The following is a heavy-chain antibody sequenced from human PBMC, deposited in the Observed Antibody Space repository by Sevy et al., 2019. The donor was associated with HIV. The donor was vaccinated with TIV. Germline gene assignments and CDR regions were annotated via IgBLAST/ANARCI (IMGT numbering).Heavy chain of an antibody. Sequence: GGSLRLSCAASGFTFSSYAMHWVRQAPGKGLEWVAVISYDGSNKYYADSVKGRFTISRDNSKNTLYLQMNSLRAEDTAVYYCARDRAKWELPNDAFDIWGQGTMVTFSS. D-gene: IGHD1-26*01. CDR1: GFTFSSYA. V-gene: IGHV3-30-3*01. J-gene: IGHJ3*02. CDR3: ARDRAKWELPNDAFDI. CDR2: ISYDGSNK.